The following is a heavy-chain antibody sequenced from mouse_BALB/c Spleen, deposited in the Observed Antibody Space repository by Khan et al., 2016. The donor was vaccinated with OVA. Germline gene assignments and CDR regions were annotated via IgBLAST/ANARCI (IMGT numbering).Heavy chain of an antibody. Sequence: QIQLVQSGPELKKPGETVKISCKASGYTFTNYGMNWVKQAPGKGLKWMGWINTNTGEPTYAEEFKGRFAFSLETSASTAYLQINNLKNEDTASDFCAGRVRTAYPLYYYAMDYWGPGTSVTVSS. CDR2: INTNTGEP. J-gene: IGHJ4*01. D-gene: IGHD1-2*01. V-gene: IGHV9-3*02. CDR1: GYTFTNYG. CDR3: AGRVRTAYPLYYYAMDY.